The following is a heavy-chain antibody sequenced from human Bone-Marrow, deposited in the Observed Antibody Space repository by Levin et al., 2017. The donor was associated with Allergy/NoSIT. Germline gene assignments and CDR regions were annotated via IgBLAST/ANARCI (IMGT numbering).Heavy chain of an antibody. V-gene: IGHV4-34*01. CDR1: TGSFSGYY. D-gene: IGHD5-12*01. CDR2: VNHSGRT. J-gene: IGHJ3*02. Sequence: SQTLSLTCAVYTGSFSGYYWSWIRQPPGKGLEWIGDVNHSGRTNYNPSLKSRLTISVDTSKNQFSLKVRSVTAADTAVYYCARAADKYSGYDYDAFDIWGQGTMVTVSS. CDR3: ARAADKYSGYDYDAFDI.